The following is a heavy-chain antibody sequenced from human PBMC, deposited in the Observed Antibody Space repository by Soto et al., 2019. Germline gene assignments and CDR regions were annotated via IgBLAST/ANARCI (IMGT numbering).Heavy chain of an antibody. CDR1: GFTFSSYG. CDR2: IWYDGSNK. V-gene: IGHV3-33*01. CDR3: ARDSEALELDF. J-gene: IGHJ4*02. D-gene: IGHD3-3*02. Sequence: QVQLVESGGGVVQPGRSLRLSCAASGFTFSSYGMHWVRQAPGKGREWVAVIWYDGSNKYYADSVKGRFTISRENSKNTLYLQMNSLSAEDTAGDYCARDSEALELDFWGQGTLFTVSA.